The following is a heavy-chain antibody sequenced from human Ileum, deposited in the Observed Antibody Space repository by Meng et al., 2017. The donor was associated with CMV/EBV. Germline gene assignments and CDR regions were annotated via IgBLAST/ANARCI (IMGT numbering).Heavy chain of an antibody. V-gene: IGHV4-39*07. CDR3: AREVRRDCSSTSCSRWVYGMDV. D-gene: IGHD2-2*01. CDR1: GSSISSSSYY. CDR2: IYYSGST. Sequence: GSLRLSCTVSGSSISSSSYYWGWIRQPPGKGLEWIGSIYYSGSTYYNPSLKSRVTISVDTSKNQFSLKLSSVTAADTAVYYCAREVRRDCSSTSCSRWVYGMDVWGQGTTVTVSS. J-gene: IGHJ6*02.